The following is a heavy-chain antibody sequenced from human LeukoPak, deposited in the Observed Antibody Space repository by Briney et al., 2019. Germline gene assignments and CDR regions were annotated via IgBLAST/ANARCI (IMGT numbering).Heavy chain of an antibody. CDR3: ERDSHSSSWLIDY. Sequence: ASVKVSCKASGYTFTSYGISWVRQAPGQPLEWMGWISAYNGNTNYAQKLQARVTMTTDTSTSTAYMELRSLRSDATAVYYCERDSHSSSWLIDYWGQGTLVTVSS. CDR2: ISAYNGNT. D-gene: IGHD6-13*01. CDR1: GYTFTSYG. V-gene: IGHV1-18*01. J-gene: IGHJ4*02.